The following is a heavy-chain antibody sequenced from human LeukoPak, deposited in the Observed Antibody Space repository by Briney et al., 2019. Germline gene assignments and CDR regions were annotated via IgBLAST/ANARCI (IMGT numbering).Heavy chain of an antibody. CDR2: ISGDAANT. V-gene: IGHV3-23*01. J-gene: IGHJ4*02. CDR3: ATRH. CDR1: AFTFRSYA. Sequence: PGGSLRLSCAASAFTFRSYAMTWVRQAPGKGLEWVSAISGDAANTYYADSVKGRFTISRDNSKNTLYLQMNSLRVEDTAVYYCATRHWGQGTLVTVSS.